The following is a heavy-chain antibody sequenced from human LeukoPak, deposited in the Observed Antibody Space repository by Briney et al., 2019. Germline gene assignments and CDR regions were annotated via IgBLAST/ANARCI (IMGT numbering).Heavy chain of an antibody. D-gene: IGHD6-19*01. CDR1: GYSIRNGYH. CDR3: ASLCGLAVAGRTKFDP. V-gene: IGHV4-38-2*02. Sequence: SETLSLTCSVSGYSIRNGYHWGWIRQPPGKGLEWIGSIYYSGSTYYNPSLKSRVTISVDTSKNQFSLKLSSVTAADTAVYYCASLCGLAVAGRTKFDPWGQGTLVTVSS. CDR2: IYYSGST. J-gene: IGHJ5*02.